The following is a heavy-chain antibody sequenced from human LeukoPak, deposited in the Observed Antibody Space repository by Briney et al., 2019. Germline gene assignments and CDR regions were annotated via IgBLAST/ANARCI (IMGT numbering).Heavy chain of an antibody. Sequence: SETLSLTCTVSGGSISSGSYYWSWIRQPAGKGLEWIGRIYTSGSTNYNPSLKSRVTISVDTSKNQFSLKLSSVTAADTAVYYCVRAVGQQLVPPFFDYWGQGTLVTVSS. V-gene: IGHV4-61*02. D-gene: IGHD6-13*01. CDR2: IYTSGST. J-gene: IGHJ4*02. CDR1: GGSISSGSYY. CDR3: VRAVGQQLVPPFFDY.